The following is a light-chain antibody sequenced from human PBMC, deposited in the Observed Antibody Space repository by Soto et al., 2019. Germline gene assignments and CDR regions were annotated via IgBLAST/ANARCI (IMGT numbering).Light chain of an antibody. V-gene: IGKV1-9*01. CDR1: QGISSY. CDR2: GAS. CDR3: QQLNNFPRT. Sequence: DIQLTQSPSFLSASVGDRVSITCRASQGISSYLAWYHQRPGKAPKLLMYGASTLQRGVPSRFSGSASGTTFTLTINNLQPEDFATYYCQQLNNFPRTFGQGTKVE. J-gene: IGKJ1*01.